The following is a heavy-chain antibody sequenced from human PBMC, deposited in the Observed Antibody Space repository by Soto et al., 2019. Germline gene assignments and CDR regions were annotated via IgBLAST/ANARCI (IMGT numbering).Heavy chain of an antibody. CDR2: IYPGDSDT. V-gene: IGHV5-51*01. Sequence: GESLKISCKGSGYSFTSYWIGWVRQMPGKGLEWMGIIYPGDSDTRYSPSFQGQVTISADKSISTAYLQWSSLKASDTAMYYCATSFYDFWSGYYSRNYYYYMDVWGKGTTVTVS. D-gene: IGHD3-3*01. CDR1: GYSFTSYW. J-gene: IGHJ6*03. CDR3: ATSFYDFWSGYYSRNYYYYMDV.